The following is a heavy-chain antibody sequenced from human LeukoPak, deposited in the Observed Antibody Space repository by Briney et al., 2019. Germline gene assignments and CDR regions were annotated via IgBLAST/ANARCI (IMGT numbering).Heavy chain of an antibody. D-gene: IGHD1-26*01. CDR1: GGSISSYY. V-gene: IGHV4-59*01. J-gene: IGHJ3*02. CDR3: AGIVGPRHDAFDI. Sequence: ASETLSLTCTVSGGSISSYYWSWIRQPPGKGLEWIGYIYYSGSTNYNPSLKSRITISVDTSKNQFSLKLSSVTAADTAVYYCAGIVGPRHDAFDIWGQGTMVTVSS. CDR2: IYYSGST.